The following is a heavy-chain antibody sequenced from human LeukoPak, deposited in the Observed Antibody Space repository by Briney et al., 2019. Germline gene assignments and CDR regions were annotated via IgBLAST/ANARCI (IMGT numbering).Heavy chain of an antibody. J-gene: IGHJ4*02. CDR2: ISSSSSYI. CDR1: GFTFSSYA. Sequence: RGCLRLSRAASGFTFSSYAMNWVRHAPGKGLEWVSSISSSSSYIYYGDSVKGPFTISRDNAKNSLYLQMNSLRAEETAVYYCARRGVTMVRGVRTHFDYWGQGTLVTVSS. D-gene: IGHD3-10*01. CDR3: ARRGVTMVRGVRTHFDY. V-gene: IGHV3-21*01.